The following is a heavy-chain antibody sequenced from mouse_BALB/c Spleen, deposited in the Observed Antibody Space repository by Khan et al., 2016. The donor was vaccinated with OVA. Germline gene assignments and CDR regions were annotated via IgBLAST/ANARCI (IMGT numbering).Heavy chain of an antibody. Sequence: VQLQQSGAELLKPGASVKLSCTASGFNIKDTYMYWVKQRPEKGLEWIGRSEPANGNTKYDPRFHGKATITADKSSYTAYLQLSSLKSEDKGVYCCASSCLIYAMHYCGHESSVTVST. D-gene: IGHD6-1*01. CDR1: GFNIKDTY. CDR2: SEPANGNT. CDR3: ASSCLIYAMHY. V-gene: IGHV14-3*02. J-gene: IGHJ4*01.